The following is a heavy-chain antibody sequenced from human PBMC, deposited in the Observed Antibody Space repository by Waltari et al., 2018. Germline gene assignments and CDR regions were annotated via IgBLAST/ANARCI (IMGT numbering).Heavy chain of an antibody. D-gene: IGHD6-13*01. J-gene: IGHJ4*02. CDR2: IIPIFGTA. V-gene: IGHV1-69*01. CDR1: GGTFSSYA. Sequence: QVQLVQSGAEVKKPGSSVKVSCKASGGTFSSYAISWVRQAPGQGLEWMGGIIPIFGTANYAKKFQGRVTITADESTSTAYMELSSLRSEDTAVYYCARESPFTAGRTPLDYWGQGTLVTVSS. CDR3: ARESPFTAGRTPLDY.